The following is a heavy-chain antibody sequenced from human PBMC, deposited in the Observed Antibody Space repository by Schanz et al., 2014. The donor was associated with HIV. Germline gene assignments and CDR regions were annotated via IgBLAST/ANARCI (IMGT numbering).Heavy chain of an antibody. Sequence: EVKLLESGGGLVQPGGSLRLSCAASGFRFRSYWMSWVRQAPGKGLEWVANIKEDGIEKYYVDSVKGRFTISRDNAKNSLYLNMYSLRAEDTAVYYCAKDRNYYDSKYRGKGNYYYYYGMDVWGQGTTVTVSS. CDR2: IKEDGIEK. J-gene: IGHJ6*02. V-gene: IGHV3-7*01. CDR1: GFRFRSYW. CDR3: AKDRNYYDSKYRGKGNYYYYYGMDV. D-gene: IGHD3-22*01.